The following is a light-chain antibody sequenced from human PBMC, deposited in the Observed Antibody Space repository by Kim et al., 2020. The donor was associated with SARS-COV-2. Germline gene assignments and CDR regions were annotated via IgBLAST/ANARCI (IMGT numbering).Light chain of an antibody. CDR1: SGDVGNYNY. Sequence: GHSITISCTGTSGDVGNYNYVSWYQQHPGKGPKLIIYHVNKRPSGVSDRFSGSKSGNMASLTISGLQADDEADYFCCSYTTSNTLVFGGGTQLTVL. J-gene: IGLJ2*01. CDR3: CSYTTSNTLV. V-gene: IGLV2-14*03. CDR2: HVN.